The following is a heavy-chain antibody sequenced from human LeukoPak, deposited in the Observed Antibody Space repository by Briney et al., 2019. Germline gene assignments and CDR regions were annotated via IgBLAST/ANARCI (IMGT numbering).Heavy chain of an antibody. V-gene: IGHV4-59*08. Sequence: SETLSLTWTVSGGSISHFWSWVRQPPGKGLEWIGYIYYTGTTNYNPSLKSRVTISLDSSNYQFSLKLSSVTAADTAIYYCASGYTSTWYGVHWGQGTLVTVSS. D-gene: IGHD6-13*01. J-gene: IGHJ4*02. CDR1: GGSISHF. CDR3: ASGYTSTWYGVH. CDR2: IYYTGTT.